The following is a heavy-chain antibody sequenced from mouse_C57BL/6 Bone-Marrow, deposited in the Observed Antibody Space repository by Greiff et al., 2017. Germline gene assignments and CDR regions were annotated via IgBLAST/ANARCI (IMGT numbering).Heavy chain of an antibody. J-gene: IGHJ1*03. CDR1: GYAFTNYL. CDR2: INPGSGGT. Sequence: VHLVESGAELVRPGTSVKVSCKASGYAFTNYLIEWVKQRPGQGLEWIGVINPGSGGTNYNEKFKGKATLTADKSSSTAYMQLSSLTSEDSAVYFCARWGWLLYWYFDVWGTGTTVTVSS. D-gene: IGHD2-3*01. V-gene: IGHV1-54*01. CDR3: ARWGWLLYWYFDV.